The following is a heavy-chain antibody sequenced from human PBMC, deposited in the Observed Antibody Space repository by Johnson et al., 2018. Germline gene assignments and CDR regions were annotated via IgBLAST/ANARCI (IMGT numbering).Heavy chain of an antibody. Sequence: QVQLVESGGGLVKPGGSLRLSCEASRFTFSDYYMSWIRQAPGKGLEWLSYISSSGPMKYYVDSVKGRFTISRDNAKKSLYLQMSSLRVEDTALYYCARGTYNDPIDIWGQGTMVTVSS. CDR2: ISSSGPMK. D-gene: IGHD3-16*01. CDR1: RFTFSDYY. J-gene: IGHJ3*02. CDR3: ARGTYNDPIDI. V-gene: IGHV3-11*04.